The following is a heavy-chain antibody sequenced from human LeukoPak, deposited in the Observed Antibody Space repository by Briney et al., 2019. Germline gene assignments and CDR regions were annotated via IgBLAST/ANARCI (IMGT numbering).Heavy chain of an antibody. J-gene: IGHJ4*02. V-gene: IGHV1-2*02. D-gene: IGHD6-13*01. CDR1: GYTFTGYY. Sequence: ASVKVSCKASGYTFTGYYMHWVRQAPGQGLEWMGWINPNSGGTNYAQKFQGRVTMTRDTSISTAYMELSRLRSDDTAVYYCARSAAGSSVTDHWGQGTLVTVSS. CDR3: ARSAAGSSVTDH. CDR2: INPNSGGT.